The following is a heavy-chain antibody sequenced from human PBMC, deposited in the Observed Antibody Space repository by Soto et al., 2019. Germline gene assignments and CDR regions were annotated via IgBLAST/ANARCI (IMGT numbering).Heavy chain of an antibody. J-gene: IGHJ5*02. D-gene: IGHD2-2*01. CDR3: ARGPAQFDP. V-gene: IGHV1-69*10. Sequence: GASVKVSCKASGGSFSSLVTSWLRQAPGQGPEWMGGINPMLGVANFAQKFQDRVTITADESTTTAYMELSSLRPEDTAVYYCARGPAQFDPWGQGTLVTVSS. CDR1: GGSFSSLV. CDR2: INPMLGVA.